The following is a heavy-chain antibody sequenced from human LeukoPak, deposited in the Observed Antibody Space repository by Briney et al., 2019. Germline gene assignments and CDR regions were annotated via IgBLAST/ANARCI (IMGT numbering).Heavy chain of an antibody. V-gene: IGHV3-21*01. D-gene: IGHD3-10*01. Sequence: GGSLRLSCAASGFTVSSNYMSWVRQAPGKGLEWVSSISSSSSYIYYADSVKGRFTISRDNAKNSLYLQMNSLRAEDTAVYYCVARPGDYYYGMDVWGQGTTVTVSS. CDR3: VARPGDYYYGMDV. CDR1: GFTVSSNY. CDR2: ISSSSSYI. J-gene: IGHJ6*02.